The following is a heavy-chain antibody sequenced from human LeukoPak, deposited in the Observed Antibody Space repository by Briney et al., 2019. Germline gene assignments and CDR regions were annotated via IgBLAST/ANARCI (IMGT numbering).Heavy chain of an antibody. CDR3: ARTKEKWYYYDSSGFWFDP. CDR2: SSSSSSYI. CDR1: GFTFSSYS. V-gene: IGHV3-21*01. J-gene: IGHJ5*02. D-gene: IGHD3-22*01. Sequence: GGSLRLSCAASGFTFSSYSMNWVRQAPGKGLEWVSSSSSSSSYIYYADSVKGRFTISRDNAKNSLYLQMNSLRAEDTAVYYCARTKEKWYYYDSSGFWFDPWGQGTLVTVSS.